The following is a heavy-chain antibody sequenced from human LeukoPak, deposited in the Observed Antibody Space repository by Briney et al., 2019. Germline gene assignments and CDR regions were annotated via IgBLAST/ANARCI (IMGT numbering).Heavy chain of an antibody. CDR2: IRNKANSYST. V-gene: IGHV3-72*01. J-gene: IGHJ5*02. D-gene: IGHD4-11*01. CDR3: ARGISYSTSVAWFDP. Sequence: GGSLRLSCAASGFTFSSYSMNWVRQAPGKGLEWVGRIRNKANSYSTEYAVSVKGRFTITRDDSRNSLYLQMNSLKTEDTAVYYCARGISYSTSVAWFDPWGQGTLVTVSS. CDR1: GFTFSSYS.